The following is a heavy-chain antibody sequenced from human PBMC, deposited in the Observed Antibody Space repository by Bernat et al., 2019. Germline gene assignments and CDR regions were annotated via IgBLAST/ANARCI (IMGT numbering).Heavy chain of an antibody. J-gene: IGHJ4*02. D-gene: IGHD5-24*01. CDR1: GFTFSSYA. V-gene: IGHV3-30*07. CDR3: ARVPDGHSYFGSDY. Sequence: QVQLVESGGGVVQPGRSLRLSCAASGFTFSSYAMHWVRQAPGKGLEWVAVISYDGSNKYYADSVKGRFTISRDNAKNMLFLQMNSLTAEDTAIYYCARVPDGHSYFGSDYWGQGTLVTVSS. CDR2: ISYDGSNK.